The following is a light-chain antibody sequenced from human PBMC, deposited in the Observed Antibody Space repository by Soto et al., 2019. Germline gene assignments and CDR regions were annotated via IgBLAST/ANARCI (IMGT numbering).Light chain of an antibody. CDR3: QQYGT. Sequence: EMVVTQSPATLSVSPGERATLSCRASQDVSSNLAWYQQKPGQAPSLLIYGASTRATGTPARFSGSGSGTEFTLTISSLQSEDIATYFCQQYGTFGQGTKVEIK. J-gene: IGKJ1*01. CDR2: GAS. V-gene: IGKV3-15*01. CDR1: QDVSSN.